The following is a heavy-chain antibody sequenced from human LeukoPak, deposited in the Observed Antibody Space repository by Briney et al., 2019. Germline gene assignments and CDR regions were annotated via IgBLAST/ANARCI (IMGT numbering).Heavy chain of an antibody. CDR3: ARSYYDSSTGKRHIDY. CDR2: ILSSSSYI. CDR1: GFTFSSYS. J-gene: IGHJ4*02. D-gene: IGHD3-22*01. Sequence: PGGSLRLSCAASGFTFSSYSMNWVRQAPGKGLEWVSSILSSSSYIYYGDSVKGRFTISIDNANNSLYLHMNNLRAEDTAVYYCARSYYDSSTGKRHIDYWGQGTLVTVSS. V-gene: IGHV3-21*01.